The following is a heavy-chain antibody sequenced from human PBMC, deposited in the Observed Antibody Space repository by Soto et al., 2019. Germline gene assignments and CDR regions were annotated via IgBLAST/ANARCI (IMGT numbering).Heavy chain of an antibody. CDR2: ISYDGSNK. V-gene: IGHV3-30-3*01. CDR3: VGSYYDILTGYGGMDV. D-gene: IGHD3-9*01. CDR1: GFTFSSYA. J-gene: IGHJ6*02. Sequence: QVQLVESGGGVVQPGRSLRLSCAASGFTFSSYAMHWVRQAPGKGLEWVAVISYDGSNKYYADSVKGRFTISRDNSKNTLSLQMNSLRAEDTAVYYCVGSYYDILTGYGGMDVWGQGTTVTVSS.